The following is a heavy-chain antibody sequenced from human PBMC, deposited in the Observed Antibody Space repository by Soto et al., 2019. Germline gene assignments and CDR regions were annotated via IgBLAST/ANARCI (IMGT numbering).Heavy chain of an antibody. CDR2: ISSSSSYI. CDR1: GFTFISYS. CDR3: ARSSGQGEARPDPYDAFDI. Sequence: WGSLRLSCAASGFTFISYSINFFRHSPFKWLEWVSSISSSSSYIYYADSVKGRFTISRDNAKNSLYLQMNSLRAEDTAVYYCARSSGQGEARPDPYDAFDIWGQGTMVTVSS. D-gene: IGHD6-6*01. V-gene: IGHV3-21*01. J-gene: IGHJ3*02.